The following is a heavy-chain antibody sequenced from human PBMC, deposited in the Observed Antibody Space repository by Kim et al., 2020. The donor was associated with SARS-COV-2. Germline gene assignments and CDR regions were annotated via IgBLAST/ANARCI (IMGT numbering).Heavy chain of an antibody. J-gene: IGHJ4*02. Sequence: GGSLRLSCATSGFNFGEYAINWVRQAPGKGLEWVGFIRGKSYGWTADYAASVKGRFFISRDDSKGTAYLQLTSLKSEDTAVYFCTRSTHLRIFGEAFGFDYWGQGTLVTV. V-gene: IGHV3-49*04. CDR3: TRSTHLRIFGEAFGFDY. D-gene: IGHD3-3*01. CDR1: GFNFGEYA. CDR2: IRGKSYGWTA.